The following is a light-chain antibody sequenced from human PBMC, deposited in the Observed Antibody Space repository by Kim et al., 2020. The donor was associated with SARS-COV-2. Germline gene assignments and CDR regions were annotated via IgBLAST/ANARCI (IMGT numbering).Light chain of an antibody. Sequence: STTVGDRATITCRASRDIGRSLAWYQQKPGKAPTVLMYDASILESGVPSRFSGSGSATEFTLTISSLQPDDFATYYCQQYNRYFTFGPGTKVDIK. CDR2: DAS. CDR3: QQYNRYFT. V-gene: IGKV1-5*01. J-gene: IGKJ3*01. CDR1: RDIGRS.